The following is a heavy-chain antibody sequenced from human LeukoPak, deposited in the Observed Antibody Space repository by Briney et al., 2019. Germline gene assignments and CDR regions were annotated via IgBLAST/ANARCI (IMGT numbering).Heavy chain of an antibody. D-gene: IGHD4-23*01. J-gene: IGHJ4*02. CDR2: IIPILGTA. V-gene: IGHV1-69*13. CDR3: ARAIKVYGGSSDY. CDR1: GGTFSSYA. Sequence: ASVKVSCKASGGTFSSYAISWVRQAPGQGLEWMGGIIPILGTANYAQKFQGRVTITADESTRTVYMELSSLRSEDTAVYYCARAIKVYGGSSDYWGQGTLVTVSS.